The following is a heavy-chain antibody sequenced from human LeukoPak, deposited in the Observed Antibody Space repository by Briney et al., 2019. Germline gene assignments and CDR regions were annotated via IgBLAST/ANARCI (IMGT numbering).Heavy chain of an antibody. J-gene: IGHJ5*02. CDR3: ARALPYDFWSGYYTRFGGFRFDP. CDR1: GGSISSYY. Sequence: SETLSLTCTVSGGSISSYYWSWIRQPPGKGLEWIGYIYYSGSTNYNPSLKSRVTISVDTSKNQFSLKLSSVTAADTAVYYRARALPYDFWSGYYTRFGGFRFDPWGQGTLVTVSS. D-gene: IGHD3-3*01. CDR2: IYYSGST. V-gene: IGHV4-59*01.